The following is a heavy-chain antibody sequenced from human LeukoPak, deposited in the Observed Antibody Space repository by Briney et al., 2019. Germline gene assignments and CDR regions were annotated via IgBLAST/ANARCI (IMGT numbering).Heavy chain of an antibody. Sequence: SETLSLTCAVSGYSISSGYYWGWIRQPPGKGLEWIGSIYHSGSTYYNPSLKSRVTISVDTSKNQFSLKLSSVTAADTAVYYCARPYYDFWSGYYWGYFDLWGRGTLVTVSS. CDR1: GYSISSGYY. CDR3: ARPYYDFWSGYYWGYFDL. J-gene: IGHJ2*01. CDR2: IYHSGST. V-gene: IGHV4-38-2*01. D-gene: IGHD3-3*01.